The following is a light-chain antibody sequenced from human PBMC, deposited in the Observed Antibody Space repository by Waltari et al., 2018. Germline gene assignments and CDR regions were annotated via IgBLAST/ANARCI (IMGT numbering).Light chain of an antibody. V-gene: IGLV2-14*03. CDR1: SSDVGGYDY. CDR2: DVS. J-gene: IGLJ2*01. CDR3: SSYRSSSTGV. Sequence: QSALTQPASVSGSPGQSITIPCTGTSSDVGGYDYVSWYQQNPGNAPQLSIYDVSHRPAGVSDRFSGSKSDSTASLTISGLQAEDEADYYCSSYRSSSTGVFGGGTKLTVL.